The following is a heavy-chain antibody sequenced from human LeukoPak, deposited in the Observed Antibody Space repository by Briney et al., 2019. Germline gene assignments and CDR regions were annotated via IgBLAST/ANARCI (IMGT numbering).Heavy chain of an antibody. V-gene: IGHV3-53*01. D-gene: IGHD6-13*01. CDR3: AKGPIGRGTAAGYFDY. CDR2: IYSGGST. Sequence: GGSLRLSCAASGFTVSSNYMSWVRQAPGKGLEWVSVIYSGGSTYYADSVKGRFTISRDNSKSTLYLQMNSLRAEDTAVYYCAKGPIGRGTAAGYFDYWGQGTLVTVSS. CDR1: GFTVSSNY. J-gene: IGHJ4*02.